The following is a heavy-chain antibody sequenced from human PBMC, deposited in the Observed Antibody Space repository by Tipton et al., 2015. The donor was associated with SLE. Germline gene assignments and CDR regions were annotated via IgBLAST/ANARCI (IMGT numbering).Heavy chain of an antibody. CDR1: GGSISSYY. J-gene: IGHJ3*02. CDR3: ARDQRAFDI. CDR2: IYYSGST. V-gene: IGHV4-59*12. Sequence: TLSLTCTVSGGSISSYYWSWIRQPPGKGLEWIGYIYYSGSTNYNPSLKSRVTISVDTSKNQFSLKLSSVTAADTAVYYCARDQRAFDIWGQGTMVTVSS.